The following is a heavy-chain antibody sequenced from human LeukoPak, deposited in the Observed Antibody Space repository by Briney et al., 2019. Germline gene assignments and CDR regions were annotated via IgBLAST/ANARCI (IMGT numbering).Heavy chain of an antibody. CDR3: ARAMDV. Sequence: GGCLRLSCAASGFTFSSYWMHWVRQAPGKGLEWVANINQDGSKNYYVDSVKGRFTISRDNAKDSLYLQMNSLRAEDTAVYYCARAMDVWGQGTTVTVSS. CDR2: INQDGSKN. J-gene: IGHJ6*02. CDR1: GFTFSSYW. V-gene: IGHV3-7*03.